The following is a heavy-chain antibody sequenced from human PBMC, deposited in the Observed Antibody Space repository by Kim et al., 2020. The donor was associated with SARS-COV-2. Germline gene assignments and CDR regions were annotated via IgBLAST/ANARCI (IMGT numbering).Heavy chain of an antibody. CDR1: GYTFTDYY. J-gene: IGHJ4*02. D-gene: IGHD3-10*01. Sequence: ASVKVSCKAFGYTFTDYYLYWVRQAPGQGLEWMGWIIPDTGGTYFPQHFQGRVSLTADRSSSTAYMDLSSLKSDDTAVYYCARMYTTGWFVGWGFWGQGTLVTVSS. V-gene: IGHV1-2*02. CDR3: ARMYTTGWFVGWGF. CDR2: IIPDTGGT.